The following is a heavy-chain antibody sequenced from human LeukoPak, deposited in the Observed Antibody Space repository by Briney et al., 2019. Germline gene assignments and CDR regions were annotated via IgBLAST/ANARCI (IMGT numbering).Heavy chain of an antibody. CDR2: ISFSKSST. Sequence: PGGSLRLSCAVSGFTFSSYAMTWVRQAPGKGLEWVSAISFSKSSTYYADSVKGRFTISRDNSKNTLYLQMNSLRAEDTAVHYCAKLAHAELRDCWFDPWGQGTLVTVSS. CDR1: GFTFSSYA. CDR3: AKLAHAELRDCWFDP. J-gene: IGHJ5*02. V-gene: IGHV3-23*01. D-gene: IGHD3-10*01.